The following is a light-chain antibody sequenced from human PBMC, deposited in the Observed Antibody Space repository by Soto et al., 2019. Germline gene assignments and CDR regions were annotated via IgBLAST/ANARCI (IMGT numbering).Light chain of an antibody. V-gene: IGKV1-5*01. CDR1: QSVRSW. CDR2: DAS. J-gene: IGKJ4*01. Sequence: MTQSPATLSASVGDRVTITCRASQSVRSWLAWYQQKPGTAPKLLIFDASRLESGVPSRFSGSASGTEFTLTISSLQPDDFATYYCQQYDNYPLTFGGGTKVEIK. CDR3: QQYDNYPLT.